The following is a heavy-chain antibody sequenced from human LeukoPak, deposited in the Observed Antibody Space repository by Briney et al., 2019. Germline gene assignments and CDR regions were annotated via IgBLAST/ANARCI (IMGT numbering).Heavy chain of an antibody. CDR3: ARSYCSSISCYSYFDY. CDR2: IYYSGST. V-gene: IGHV4-61*08. Sequence: SETLSLTCVVSGGSISSGGYYWSWIRQPPGKGLEWIGYIYYSGSTNYNPSLKSRVTMSVDTSKNQFSLRLSSVTAADTAVYYCARSYCSSISCYSYFDYWGQGTLVTVSS. CDR1: GGSISSGGYY. D-gene: IGHD2-2*01. J-gene: IGHJ4*02.